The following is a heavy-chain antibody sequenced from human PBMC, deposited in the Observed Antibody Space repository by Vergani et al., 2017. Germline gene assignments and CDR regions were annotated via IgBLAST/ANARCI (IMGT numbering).Heavy chain of an antibody. D-gene: IGHD1-26*01. CDR1: GFTFSSYG. CDR2: IWYDGSNK. CDR3: ARDTGIVGEGDIDY. V-gene: IGHV3-33*01. Sequence: VQLLESGGGGVQPGRSLRLSGAASGFTFSSYGMHWVRQAPGKGLEWVAVIWYDGSNKYYADSVKGRFTISRDNSKNTLYLQRNSLRAEDTAVYYCARDTGIVGEGDIDYWGQGTLVTVSS. J-gene: IGHJ4*02.